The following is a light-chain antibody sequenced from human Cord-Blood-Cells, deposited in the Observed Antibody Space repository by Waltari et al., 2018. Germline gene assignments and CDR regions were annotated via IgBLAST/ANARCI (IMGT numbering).Light chain of an antibody. CDR3: MQALQTPYT. V-gene: IGKV2-28*01. CDR2: LGS. CDR1: QSLLHSNGYNY. J-gene: IGKJ2*01. Sequence: DIVMHQSPLSLPVPPGEPASISCRSSQSLLHSNGYNYLDWYLQKPGQSPQLLIYLGSNRASGVPDRFSGSGSGTDFTLKISRVEAEDVGVYYCMQALQTPYTFGQGTKLEIK.